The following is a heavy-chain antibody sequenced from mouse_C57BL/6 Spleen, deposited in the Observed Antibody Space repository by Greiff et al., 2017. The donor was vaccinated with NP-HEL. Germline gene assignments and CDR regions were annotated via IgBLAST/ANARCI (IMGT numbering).Heavy chain of an antibody. D-gene: IGHD3-2*02. CDR2: IWRGGRT. CDR3: AKDISGYVRYFDV. CDR1: GFSFTSYG. Sequence: VKLVESGPGLVQPSQSLSITCTVSGFSFTSYGVHWVRPSPGKGLEWLGVIWRGGRTDYNAAFMSRLGITKDNSKSQVFFKMNSLQADDTAIYYCAKDISGYVRYFDVWGTGTTVTVSS. J-gene: IGHJ1*03. V-gene: IGHV2-5*01.